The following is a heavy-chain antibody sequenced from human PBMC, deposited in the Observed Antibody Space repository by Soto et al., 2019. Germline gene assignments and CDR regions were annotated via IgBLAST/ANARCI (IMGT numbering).Heavy chain of an antibody. Sequence: SVKVSCKASGGTFSSYAISWVRQAPGQGLEWMGGIIPIFGTANYAQKFQGRVTITADESTSTAYMELSSLRSEDTAVYYCARGGGCSGGSCYSEASVRENYFDYWGQGTLVTVSS. CDR2: IIPIFGTA. V-gene: IGHV1-69*13. CDR1: GGTFSSYA. CDR3: ARGGGCSGGSCYSEASVRENYFDY. J-gene: IGHJ4*02. D-gene: IGHD2-15*01.